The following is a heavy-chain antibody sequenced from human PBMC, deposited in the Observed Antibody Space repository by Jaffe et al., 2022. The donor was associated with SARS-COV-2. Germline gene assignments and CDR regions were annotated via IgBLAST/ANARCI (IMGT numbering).Heavy chain of an antibody. CDR1: GYTFTSYD. CDR3: ARGSRRFGRQSGAGKYYYYYYMDV. Sequence: QVQLVQSGAEVKKPGASVKVSCKASGYTFTSYDINWVRQATGQGLEWMGWMNPNSGNTGYAQKFQGRVTMTRNTSISTAYMELSSLRSEDTAVYYCARGSRRFGRQSGAGKYYYYYYMDVWGKGTTVTVSS. J-gene: IGHJ6*03. CDR2: MNPNSGNT. D-gene: IGHD3-10*01. V-gene: IGHV1-8*01.